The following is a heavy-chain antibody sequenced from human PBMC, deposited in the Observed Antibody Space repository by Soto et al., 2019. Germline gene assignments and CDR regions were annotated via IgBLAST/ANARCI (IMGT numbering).Heavy chain of an antibody. CDR2: ISNTGST. CDR3: ARDFPVRGGYYGMDV. D-gene: IGHD3-10*01. J-gene: IGHJ6*02. V-gene: IGHV4-59*01. CDR1: GGSISSNY. Sequence: QVQLQESGPGLVKPSETLSLTCTVSGGSISSNYWSWIRQPPEKGREWIGYISNTGSTNYNPSLPNRGTISVDPSKNQFSLKLSSVTAADTAVYYWARDFPVRGGYYGMDVWGQGTTVTVSS.